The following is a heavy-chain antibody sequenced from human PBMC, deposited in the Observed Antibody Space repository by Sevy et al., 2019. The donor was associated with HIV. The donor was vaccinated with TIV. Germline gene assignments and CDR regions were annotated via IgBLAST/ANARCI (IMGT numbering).Heavy chain of an antibody. CDR2: ISGSGGST. J-gene: IGHJ4*02. D-gene: IGHD3-16*02. CDR3: AAYYDYIWGSYRLDY. Sequence: GGSLRLSCTASGFTFGEYVMSWVRQAPGKGLEWVSAISGSGGSTYYADSVKGRFTISRDNSKNTLYLQMNSLRAEDTAVYYCAAYYDYIWGSYRLDYWGQGTLVTVSS. CDR1: GFTFGEYV. V-gene: IGHV3-23*01.